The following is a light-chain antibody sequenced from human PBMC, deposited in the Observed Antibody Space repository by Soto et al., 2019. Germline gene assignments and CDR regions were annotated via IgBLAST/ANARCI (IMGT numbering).Light chain of an antibody. CDR3: QQLTSYPLT. J-gene: IGKJ3*01. Sequence: DIQLTQSPSFLSASVGDRVTITCRASQGISRYLAWCQQKPGKAPKLLSYDASTLRRTVPSRFSGSGSGTEFTLSISSLQTEDFAAYYCQQLTSYPLTVGPGTKVYIK. V-gene: IGKV1-9*01. CDR1: QGISRY. CDR2: DAS.